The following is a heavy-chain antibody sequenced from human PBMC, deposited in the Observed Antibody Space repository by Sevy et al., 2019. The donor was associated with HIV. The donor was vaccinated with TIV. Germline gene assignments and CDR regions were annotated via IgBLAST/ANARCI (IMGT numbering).Heavy chain of an antibody. V-gene: IGHV1-24*01. CDR1: GYTLTKLS. J-gene: IGHJ3*02. Sequence: ASVKVSCKVSGYTLTKLSMHWVRQAPGKGLEWMGGFDPEDGETIYAQKFQGRVTMTEDTSTDTAYMELSSLRSEDTAVYYCATPKYVCYDYESLDIWGHGTMVTVSS. D-gene: IGHD5-12*01. CDR3: ATPKYVCYDYESLDI. CDR2: FDPEDGET.